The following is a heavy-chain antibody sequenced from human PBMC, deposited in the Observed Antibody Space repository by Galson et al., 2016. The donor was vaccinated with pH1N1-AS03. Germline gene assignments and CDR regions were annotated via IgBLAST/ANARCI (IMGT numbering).Heavy chain of an antibody. J-gene: IGHJ6*02. Sequence: LSLTCSVSGGSMRNNYWTWIRQAPGKGLEWIGYIDYSGNTNYNPSLKSRVTISLDTSKNQFSLKLASVPAADTAVFFCARGPPLPTSSYNYWYGLDVWGPGAAVTVSS. D-gene: IGHD1-1*01. CDR1: GGSMRNNY. CDR2: IDYSGNT. CDR3: ARGPPLPTSSYNYWYGLDV. V-gene: IGHV4-59*01.